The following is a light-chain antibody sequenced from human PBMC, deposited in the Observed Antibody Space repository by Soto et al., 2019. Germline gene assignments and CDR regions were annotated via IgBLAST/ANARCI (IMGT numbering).Light chain of an antibody. J-gene: IGKJ1*01. CDR2: TAS. CDR3: QQYDRDST. V-gene: IGKV1-5*03. CDR1: QSISRH. Sequence: DIQMTQSPSTLSASVGDRVTIACRASQSISRHLAWYQQKPGKAPKLLIYTASSLESGVPSRFSGSGSGTEFTLTISSLQPDEFATYYCQQYDRDSTFGQGTRVEMK.